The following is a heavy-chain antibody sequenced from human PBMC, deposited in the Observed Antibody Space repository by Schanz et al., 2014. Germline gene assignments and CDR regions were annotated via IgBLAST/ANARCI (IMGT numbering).Heavy chain of an antibody. Sequence: QVQLIQSGAEVKKPGASVKVSCTASGYTFTSYDINWVRQAPGQGLEWLGWMNPNSGNPGFAQKFRSRVTMTRNTSMSTAYIELHILTSEDTAVYYCARRNFDDKSAAFDYWGQGSLVTVSS. CDR1: GYTFTSYD. CDR3: ARRNFDDKSAAFDY. CDR2: MNPNSGNP. V-gene: IGHV1-8*01. D-gene: IGHD3-9*01. J-gene: IGHJ4*02.